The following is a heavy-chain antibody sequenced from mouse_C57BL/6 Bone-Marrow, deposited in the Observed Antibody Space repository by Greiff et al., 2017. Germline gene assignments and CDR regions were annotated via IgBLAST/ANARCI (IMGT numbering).Heavy chain of an antibody. Sequence: VQLQQSGPVLVKPGASVKMSCKASGYTFTDYYMNWVKQSHGKSLEWIGVINPYNGGTSYNQKFKGKATLTVDKSSSTAYMELNSLTSEDSAVYYCARETAALFAYWGQGTLVTVSA. V-gene: IGHV1-19*01. CDR2: INPYNGGT. CDR1: GYTFTDYY. J-gene: IGHJ3*01. CDR3: ARETAALFAY.